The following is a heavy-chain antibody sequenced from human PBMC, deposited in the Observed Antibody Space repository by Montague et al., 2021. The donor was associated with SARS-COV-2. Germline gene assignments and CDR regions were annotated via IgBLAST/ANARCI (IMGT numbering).Heavy chain of an antibody. CDR2: ISDSWST. Sequence: SETRSLTCSVSGTSITSYYLNWIRQPPGKGLEWIGYISDSWSTNYSPSLKIRVTMSVDTSKNQMSLKLTSVTAADTAVYYCARGCLSYFGAGSHRYGMDVWGQGTTVTVSS. D-gene: IGHD3-10*01. V-gene: IGHV4-59*01. CDR1: GTSITSYY. J-gene: IGHJ6*02. CDR3: ARGCLSYFGAGSHRYGMDV.